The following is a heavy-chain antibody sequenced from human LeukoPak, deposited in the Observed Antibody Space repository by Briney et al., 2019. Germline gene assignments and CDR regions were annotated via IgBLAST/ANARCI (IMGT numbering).Heavy chain of an antibody. Sequence: GSVSVSCAASGDTFTDFYMHWGRQAPGQGVEWRGGMNPKSGGTNYAQTFQGRVTMTRDPSFTTAYMEMSRLRSDDTAVYYCARQETEDFWSAYIWFDPWGQGTLVTVSS. V-gene: IGHV1-2*02. CDR1: GDTFTDFY. D-gene: IGHD3-3*01. J-gene: IGHJ5*02. CDR3: ARQETEDFWSAYIWFDP. CDR2: MNPKSGGT.